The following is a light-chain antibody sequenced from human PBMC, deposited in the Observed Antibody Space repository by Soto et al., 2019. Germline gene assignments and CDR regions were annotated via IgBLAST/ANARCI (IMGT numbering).Light chain of an antibody. V-gene: IGLV2-23*02. Sequence: QSALTQPASVSGSPGQSITISCSGTSRDIGNSNTVSWYQHNTGQAPRLIIYEVTERPSGVSNRFSGSKSGNTASLTISGLQPEDEADYYCCSKAGTSTYVLGSGTKLTVL. CDR3: CSKAGTSTYV. CDR2: EVT. J-gene: IGLJ1*01. CDR1: SRDIGNSNT.